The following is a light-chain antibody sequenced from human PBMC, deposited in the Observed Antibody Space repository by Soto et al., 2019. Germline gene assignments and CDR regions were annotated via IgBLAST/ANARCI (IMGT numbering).Light chain of an antibody. V-gene: IGKV3-20*01. CDR3: QQYGSSPT. CDR1: QSVSRSQ. Sequence: LTQAPGSLSLSPGENPTRSFRASQSVSRSQLAGYQQKTGQAPRRLIYGVSSRATGIPDRFSGSGSGTEYTLTISRLEPEYSAVYYCQQYGSSPTIGGGTKVDIK. CDR2: GVS. J-gene: IGKJ4*01.